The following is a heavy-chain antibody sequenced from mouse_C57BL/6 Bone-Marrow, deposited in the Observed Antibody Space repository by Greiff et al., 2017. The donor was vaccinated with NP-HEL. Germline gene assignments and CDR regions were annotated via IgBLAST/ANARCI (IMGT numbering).Heavy chain of an antibody. D-gene: IGHD1-1*01. Sequence: VQLQQSGPELVKPGASVKISCKASGYAFSSSWMTWVKQRPGQGLEWIGRIYPGDGATNYTGKFTGKATLTADNSSSTAYMQHSSRTSEDSAVYFCAREEVTTVVARYYFDYWGQGTTLTVSS. V-gene: IGHV1-82*01. CDR1: GYAFSSSW. CDR3: AREEVTTVVARYYFDY. J-gene: IGHJ2*01. CDR2: IYPGDGAT.